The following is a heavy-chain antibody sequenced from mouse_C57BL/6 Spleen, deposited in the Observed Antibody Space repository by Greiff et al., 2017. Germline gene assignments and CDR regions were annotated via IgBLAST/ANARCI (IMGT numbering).Heavy chain of an antibody. Sequence: DVMLVESGGGLVQPGGSLKLSCAASGFTFSDYYMYWVRQTPEKRLEWVAYISNGGGSTYYPDTVKGRFTISRDNAKNTLYLQMSRLKSEDTAMYYCARGIYDGYLNDYFDYWGQGTTLTVSS. V-gene: IGHV5-12*01. CDR1: GFTFSDYY. CDR3: ARGIYDGYLNDYFDY. J-gene: IGHJ2*01. CDR2: ISNGGGST. D-gene: IGHD2-3*01.